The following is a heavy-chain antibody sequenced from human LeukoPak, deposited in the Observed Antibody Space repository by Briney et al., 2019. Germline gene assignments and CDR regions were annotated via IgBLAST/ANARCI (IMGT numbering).Heavy chain of an antibody. Sequence: GGSLRLSCAASGFTFSVYAMSWVRQAPGKGLEGISEISNSGDNTYYAESVKGRFTISRDNSKNTVYLQMNSLRAEDTAVYYCARDLGCSSSSCYPVRSNWFDPWGQGTLVTVSS. CDR3: ARDLGCSSSSCYPVRSNWFDP. CDR1: GFTFSVYA. D-gene: IGHD2-2*01. V-gene: IGHV3-23*01. CDR2: ISNSGDNT. J-gene: IGHJ5*02.